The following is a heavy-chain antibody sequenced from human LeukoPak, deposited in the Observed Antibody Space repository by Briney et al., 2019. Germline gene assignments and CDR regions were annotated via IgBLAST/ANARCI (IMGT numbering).Heavy chain of an antibody. CDR1: GGFISSGGYY. Sequence: SETLSLTCTVSGGFISSGGYYWSWIRQPPGKGLEWSGYIYYSGSTNYNPSLKSRVTISVDTSKNQFSLKLSSVTAADTAVYYCARFSIGSYDYYFDYWGQGTLVTVSS. CDR3: ARFSIGSYDYYFDY. J-gene: IGHJ4*02. D-gene: IGHD6-19*01. CDR2: IYYSGST. V-gene: IGHV4-61*08.